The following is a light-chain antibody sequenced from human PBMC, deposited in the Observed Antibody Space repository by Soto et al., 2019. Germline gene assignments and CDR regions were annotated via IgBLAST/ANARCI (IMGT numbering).Light chain of an antibody. V-gene: IGKV1-27*01. CDR2: AAS. J-gene: IGKJ2*01. CDR1: QGISNY. Sequence: DIQMTQSPSSLSASVGDRVTITCRASQGISNYLAWYQQKPGKVPKLLIYAASTLQSGVTSRFSGSGSGTDFTLTISSLQHEDVATYYCQKYNSVPYTCGQGTKLEIK. CDR3: QKYNSVPYT.